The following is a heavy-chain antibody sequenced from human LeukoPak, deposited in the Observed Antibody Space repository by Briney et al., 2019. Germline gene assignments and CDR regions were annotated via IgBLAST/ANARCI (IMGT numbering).Heavy chain of an antibody. J-gene: IGHJ3*02. V-gene: IGHV1-69*06. CDR1: GGTFSSYA. CDR3: ARSGIQLWLHDI. CDR2: IIPIFGTA. Sequence: SVKVSCKASGGTFSSYAISWVRQAPGQGLEWMGGIIPIFGTANYAQKFQGRVTITADKSTSTAYMELSSLRSEDTAVYYCARSGIQLWLHDIWGQGTMVTVSS. D-gene: IGHD5-18*01.